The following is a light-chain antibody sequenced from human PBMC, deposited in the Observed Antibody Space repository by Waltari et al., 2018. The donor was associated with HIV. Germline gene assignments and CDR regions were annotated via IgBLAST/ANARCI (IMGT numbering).Light chain of an antibody. CDR1: SPNIREHY. Sequence: QSALTQPPSTSGTPGQPVTIPCSGSSPNIREHYLSWYQQLPGTAPKLLIYRNSQRPSGVRDRFSGSKSGTSASLAINDLRSEDEAEYHCAAWDDSLSGWVFGGGTNLTVL. V-gene: IGLV1-47*01. CDR2: RNS. CDR3: AAWDDSLSGWV. J-gene: IGLJ3*02.